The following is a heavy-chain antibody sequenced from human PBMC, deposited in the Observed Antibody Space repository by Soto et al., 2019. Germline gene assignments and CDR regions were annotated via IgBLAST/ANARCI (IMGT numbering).Heavy chain of an antibody. J-gene: IGHJ5*02. V-gene: IGHV4-39*02. CDR2: IYYSGST. Sequence: SETLSLTCTVSGGSISSSSYYWGWIRQPPGKGLEWIGSIYYSGSTYYNPSLKSRVTISVDTSKNQFSLKLSSVTAADTAVYYCAKEKISTSCCNWFDPWGQGTLVTVSS. CDR1: GGSISSSSYY. CDR3: AKEKISTSCCNWFDP. D-gene: IGHD2-2*01.